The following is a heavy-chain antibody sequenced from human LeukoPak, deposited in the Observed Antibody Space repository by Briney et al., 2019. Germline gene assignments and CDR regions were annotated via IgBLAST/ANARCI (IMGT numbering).Heavy chain of an antibody. CDR1: GYTFTGYY. J-gene: IGHJ1*01. V-gene: IGHV1-2*02. D-gene: IGHD6-19*01. Sequence: GASVKVSCKASGYTFTGYYMHWVRQAPGQGLEWMGWINPNSGGTNYAQKFQGRVTMTRDTSISTAYMELSRLRSDDTAVYYCARYSSGWYVEYFQHWGQGTLVTVSS. CDR3: ARYSSGWYVEYFQH. CDR2: INPNSGGT.